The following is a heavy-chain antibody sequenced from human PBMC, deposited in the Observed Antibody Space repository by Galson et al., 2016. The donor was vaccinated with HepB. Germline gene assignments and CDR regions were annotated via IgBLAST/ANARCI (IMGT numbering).Heavy chain of an antibody. D-gene: IGHD6-13*01. V-gene: IGHV3-53*01. Sequence: SLRLSCAASGFIVSSHYMNWVRQAPGKGLEWVSIIYSGGATYYADSVKGRFTISRDNPTDTLHLQMNSLRAEDTAVYYCARDPERIAAAGHLDSWGQGTLVTVSS. CDR3: ARDPERIAAAGHLDS. CDR1: GFIVSSHY. CDR2: IYSGGAT. J-gene: IGHJ4*02.